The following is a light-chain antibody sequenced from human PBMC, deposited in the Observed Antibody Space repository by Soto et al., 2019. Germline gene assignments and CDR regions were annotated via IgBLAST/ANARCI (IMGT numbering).Light chain of an antibody. CDR2: EVR. CDR3: SSYSTSNFMV. V-gene: IGLV2-14*01. CDR1: TSDIGGYDY. Sequence: QSVLTQPASVSASPGQSITVSCTGTTSDIGGYDYVSWYQQHPGKAPKLLIYEVRNRPSGVSYRFSGSKSANTASLTISGLQAEDEADYFCSSYSTSNFMVFGGGTQLTVL. J-gene: IGLJ2*01.